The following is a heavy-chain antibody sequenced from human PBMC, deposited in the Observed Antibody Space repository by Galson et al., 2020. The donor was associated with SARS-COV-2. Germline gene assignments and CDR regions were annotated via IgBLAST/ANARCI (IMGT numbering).Heavy chain of an antibody. CDR1: GGYVSSGSYY. CDR2: IYYSGST. Sequence: SETLSLTCTVSGGYVSSGSYYWSWIRQPPGKGLEWIGYIYYSGSTYYNPSLKSRVTISVDTSKNQFSLKLSSVTAADTAVYYCASVWSGYYSHWGQGTLVTVSS. J-gene: IGHJ4*02. CDR3: ASVWSGYYSH. V-gene: IGHV4-61*01. D-gene: IGHD3-3*01.